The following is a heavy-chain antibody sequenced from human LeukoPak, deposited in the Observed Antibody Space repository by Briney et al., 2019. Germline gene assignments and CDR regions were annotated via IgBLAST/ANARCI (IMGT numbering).Heavy chain of an antibody. J-gene: IGHJ6*04. D-gene: IGHD2-21*01. CDR1: GGSISSSNW. CDR2: IYHSGST. Sequence: ETLSLTCAVSGGSISSSNWWSWVRQPPGKGLEWIGEIYHSGSTNYNPSLKSRVTISVDTSKNQFSLKLSSVTAADTAVYYCAGKEGDYYYYGMDVWGKGTTVTVSS. CDR3: AGKEGDYYYYGMDV. V-gene: IGHV4-4*02.